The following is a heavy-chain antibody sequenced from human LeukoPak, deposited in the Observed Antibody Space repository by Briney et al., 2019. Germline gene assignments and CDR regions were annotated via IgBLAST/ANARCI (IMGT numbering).Heavy chain of an antibody. CDR1: GGSISSGDYY. D-gene: IGHD7-27*01. Sequence: SETLSLTCTVSGGSISSGDYYWSWIRQPPGKGLEWIGYIYYSGSTYYNPSLKSRVTISVDTSKNQFSLKLSSVTAAYTAVYYCARGLPNWDFDYWGQGTLVTVSS. J-gene: IGHJ4*02. V-gene: IGHV4-30-4*01. CDR3: ARGLPNWDFDY. CDR2: IYYSGST.